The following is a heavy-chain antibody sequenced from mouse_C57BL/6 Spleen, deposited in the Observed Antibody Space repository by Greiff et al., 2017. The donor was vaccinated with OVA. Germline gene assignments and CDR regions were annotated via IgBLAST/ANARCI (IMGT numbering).Heavy chain of an antibody. V-gene: IGHV1-50*01. Sequence: VQLQQPGAELVKPGASVKLSCTASGYTFTSYWMQWVQQRPGQGLEWIGEIDPSDSYTYYNQKFKGKGTLTVDTSSSTAYMQLGSLTSEDSAVYYCARRSYDYDAADWGKGTLVTVSA. CDR2: IDPSDSYT. J-gene: IGHJ3*01. CDR3: ARRSYDYDAAD. D-gene: IGHD2-4*01. CDR1: GYTFTSYW.